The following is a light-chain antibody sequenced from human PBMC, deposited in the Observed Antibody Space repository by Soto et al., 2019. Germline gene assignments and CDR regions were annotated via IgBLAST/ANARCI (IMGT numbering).Light chain of an antibody. CDR3: QEYGSSRT. Sequence: IVLKHSPGTLSLSPGERATLSCRASQSLSKSYLAWYQQKPGQAPRLLIYSTSSRATGIPDRFSGSGSGTDFTLTISRLEPEDFAVYYCQEYGSSRTFGQGTKVDI. J-gene: IGKJ1*01. V-gene: IGKV3-20*01. CDR1: QSLSKSY. CDR2: STS.